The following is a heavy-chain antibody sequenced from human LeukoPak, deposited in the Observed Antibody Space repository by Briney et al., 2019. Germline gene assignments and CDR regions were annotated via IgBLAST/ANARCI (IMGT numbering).Heavy chain of an antibody. CDR1: GGSISSSSYY. D-gene: IGHD6-13*01. CDR3: ARDSQSGQLVLSDSYYYMDV. CDR2: IYYSGST. Sequence: KPSETLSLTCTVSGGSISSSSYYWGWIRQPPGKGLEWIGSIYYSGSTYYNPSLKSRVTISVDTSKNQFSLKLSSVTAADTAVYYCARDSQSGQLVLSDSYYYMDVWGKGTTVTISS. J-gene: IGHJ6*03. V-gene: IGHV4-39*07.